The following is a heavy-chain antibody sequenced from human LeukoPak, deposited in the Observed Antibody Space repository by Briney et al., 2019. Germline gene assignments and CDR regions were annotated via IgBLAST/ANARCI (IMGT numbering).Heavy chain of an antibody. CDR2: IKQDGSEK. J-gene: IGHJ4*02. Sequence: GGSLRLSCAASGFTFSSYWMSWVRQAPGKGLEWVANIKQDGSEKYYVDSVKGRFTISRDNSKNTLYLQMNSLRAEDTAVYYCAFLWFGELLSTFDYWGQGTLVTVSS. D-gene: IGHD3-10*01. CDR3: AFLWFGELLSTFDY. V-gene: IGHV3-7*03. CDR1: GFTFSSYW.